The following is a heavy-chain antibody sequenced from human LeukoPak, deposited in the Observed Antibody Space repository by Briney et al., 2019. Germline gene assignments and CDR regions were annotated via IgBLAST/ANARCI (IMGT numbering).Heavy chain of an antibody. CDR2: IIPIFETS. V-gene: IGHV1-69*06. Sequence: ASVKVSCKASGGSFRDYCISWVRQAPGQGLEWMGGIIPIFETSNYAQKFQDRVTITADKSTSTAYMELSSLRSEDTAVYYCARGMIRGVIGGGAFDIWGQGTMVTVSS. J-gene: IGHJ3*02. CDR3: ARGMIRGVIGGGAFDI. CDR1: GGSFRDYC. D-gene: IGHD3-10*01.